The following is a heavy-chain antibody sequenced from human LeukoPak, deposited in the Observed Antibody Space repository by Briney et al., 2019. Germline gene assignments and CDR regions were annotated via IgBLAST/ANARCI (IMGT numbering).Heavy chain of an antibody. J-gene: IGHJ4*02. CDR3: ARQGIAAARPYYYDSSGYYLGNY. V-gene: IGHV1-2*02. Sequence: ASVKVSCKASGYTFTGYYMHWVRQAPGQGLEWMGWINPNSGGTSYAQKFQGRVTMTRDTSISTAYMELSRLRSDDTAVYYCARQGIAAARPYYYDSSGYYLGNYWGQGTLVTVSS. CDR1: GYTFTGYY. D-gene: IGHD3-22*01. CDR2: INPNSGGT.